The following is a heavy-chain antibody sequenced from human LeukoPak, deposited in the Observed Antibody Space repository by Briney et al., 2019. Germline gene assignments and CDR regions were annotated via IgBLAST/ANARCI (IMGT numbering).Heavy chain of an antibody. CDR1: VFTFSSYG. CDR2: ISYDGSNK. Sequence: PGRSLRLSCAATVFTFSSYGMHWVRQAPGKGLEWVAVISYDGSNKYYADSVKGRFTISRENSKNTLYLQMNSLRAEDTAVYYCAKTSGDYNWFDPWGQGTLVTVSS. CDR3: AKTSGDYNWFDP. J-gene: IGHJ5*02. D-gene: IGHD4-17*01. V-gene: IGHV3-30*18.